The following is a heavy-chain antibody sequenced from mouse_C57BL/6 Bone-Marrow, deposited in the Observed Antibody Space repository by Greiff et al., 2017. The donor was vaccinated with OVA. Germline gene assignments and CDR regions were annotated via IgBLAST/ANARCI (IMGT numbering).Heavy chain of an antibody. CDR2: ISGGGGNT. J-gene: IGHJ3*01. Sequence: DVMLVESGGGLVKPGGSLKLSCAASGFTFSSYTMSWVRQTPEKRLEWVATISGGGGNTYYPDSVKGRFTISRDNAKNTLYLQMSSLRSEDTALYYCARNIWFAYWGQGTLVTVSA. CDR1: GFTFSSYT. V-gene: IGHV5-9*01. CDR3: ARNIWFAY.